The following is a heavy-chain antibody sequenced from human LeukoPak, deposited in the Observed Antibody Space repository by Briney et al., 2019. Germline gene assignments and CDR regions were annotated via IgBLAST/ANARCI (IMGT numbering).Heavy chain of an antibody. V-gene: IGHV1-69*05. D-gene: IGHD5-18*01. Sequence: SVKVSCKASGGTFSSYAISWVRQAPGQGLEWMGGIIPIFGRTNYAQRCQGKVTITTDESTSTAYMELSSLRSEDTAVYYCARVEYSYGTYYYYYYMDVWGQGTTVTVSS. CDR2: IIPIFGRT. CDR3: ARVEYSYGTYYYYYYMDV. CDR1: GGTFSSYA. J-gene: IGHJ6*03.